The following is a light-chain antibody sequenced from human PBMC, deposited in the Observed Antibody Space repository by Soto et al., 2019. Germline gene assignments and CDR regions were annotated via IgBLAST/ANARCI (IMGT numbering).Light chain of an antibody. CDR2: DNH. V-gene: IGLV1-51*01. J-gene: IGLJ3*02. CDR1: SSNVGDNF. Sequence: QSVLTQPPSVSAAPGQRVTISCSGNSSNVGDNFVSWYPQPPEAAPKLLIYDNHKRPSGIPDRFSGSKSGTSATLGITGLQTGDESDYYCATWDGSLSVVVFGGGTKLTVL. CDR3: ATWDGSLSVVV.